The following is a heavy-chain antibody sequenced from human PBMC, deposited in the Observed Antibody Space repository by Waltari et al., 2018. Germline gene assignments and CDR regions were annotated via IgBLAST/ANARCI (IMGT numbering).Heavy chain of an antibody. D-gene: IGHD2-15*01. J-gene: IGHJ4*02. CDR2: FEPEDGET. Sequence: QVQLVQSGAEVKKPGASVKVSCKVSGYTLTELSMHWVRQAPGKGLEWMGGFEPEDGETIYAQKFQGRVTMTEDTSTDTAYMELSSLRSEDTAVYYCATKGAVVAATPGSFDYWGQGTLVTVSS. CDR3: ATKGAVVAATPGSFDY. CDR1: GYTLTELS. V-gene: IGHV1-24*01.